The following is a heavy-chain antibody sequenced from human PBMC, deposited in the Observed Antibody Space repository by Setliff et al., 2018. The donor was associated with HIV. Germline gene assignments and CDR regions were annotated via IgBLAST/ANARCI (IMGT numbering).Heavy chain of an antibody. J-gene: IGHJ4*02. Sequence: PSETLSLTCAVYGGSFSGYSWIWIRQPPGKGLEWIGEINHSGSANYNPSLKSRVTISLDTSKNQFSLKLSSVTAADTAVYYCARGIAAAEGYFDYWGQGTLVTVSS. CDR1: GGSFSGYS. V-gene: IGHV4-34*09. CDR2: INHSGSA. D-gene: IGHD6-13*01. CDR3: ARGIAAAEGYFDY.